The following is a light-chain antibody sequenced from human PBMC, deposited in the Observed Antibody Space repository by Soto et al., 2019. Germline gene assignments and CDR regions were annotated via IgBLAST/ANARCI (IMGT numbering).Light chain of an antibody. CDR2: GAS. V-gene: IGKV3-15*01. CDR3: QQYDKWPPGT. J-gene: IGKJ1*01. CDR1: QSVSDN. Sequence: ERVMTQSPATLSVSPGERATLSCRASQSVSDNLAWYQQKPGQAPRLLIYGASTRATGIPAKFSGSRSGTEFTLTISSLQSEDFAVYYCQQYDKWPPGTFGQGTKV.